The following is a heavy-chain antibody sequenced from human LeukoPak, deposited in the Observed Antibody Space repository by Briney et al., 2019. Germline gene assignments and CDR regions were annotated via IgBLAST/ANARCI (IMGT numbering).Heavy chain of an antibody. V-gene: IGHV3-7*01. CDR2: IKEDGSDK. J-gene: IGHJ6*03. Sequence: GGSLRLSCAASGSTFSTYWMSWVRQAPGKGLEWVANIKEDGSDKYYVDSVKGRFTISRDNAKKSLYVQMNSLRAEDTAVYYCAKGGGYLDVWGEGTTVTVSS. CDR3: AKGGGYLDV. D-gene: IGHD2-15*01. CDR1: GSTFSTYW.